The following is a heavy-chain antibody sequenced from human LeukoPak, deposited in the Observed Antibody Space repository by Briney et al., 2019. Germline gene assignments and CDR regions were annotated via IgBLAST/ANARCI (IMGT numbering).Heavy chain of an antibody. CDR3: ARGDFCSKSNCYLRPMDV. CDR2: IFYSGST. CDR1: GGSISDYY. J-gene: IGHJ6*03. V-gene: IGHV4-59*01. D-gene: IGHD3-3*01. Sequence: SETLSLTCTVSGGSISDYYWNWIRQPPGKGLEWIGYIFYSGSTTYNPSPKSRVTMSVDTAKNQFSLKLRSVTAADTAVYYCARGDFCSKSNCYLRPMDVWGKGTTVTASS.